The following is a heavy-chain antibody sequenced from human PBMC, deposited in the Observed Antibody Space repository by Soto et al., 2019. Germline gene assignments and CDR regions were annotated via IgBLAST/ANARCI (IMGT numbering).Heavy chain of an antibody. CDR1: GFTFSSYA. CDR2: ISGTSGRT. CDR3: AKDEGSGWYYFDY. J-gene: IGHJ4*02. Sequence: EVHLLESGGGLVQPGGSLRLSCAASGFTFSSYAMNWVRQAPGKGLEWVSSISGTSGRTYYADSVEGRFTIPRDKSKNTLYLQIDSLGAEDTAVYYCAKDEGSGWYYFDYWGQGTLVSVSS. D-gene: IGHD6-19*01. V-gene: IGHV3-23*01.